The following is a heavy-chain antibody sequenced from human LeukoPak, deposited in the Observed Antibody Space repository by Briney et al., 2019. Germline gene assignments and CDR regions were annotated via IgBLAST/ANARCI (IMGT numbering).Heavy chain of an antibody. CDR3: AKDPSNLQWLPTSNWFDT. CDR1: GFTFSSYG. CDR2: ISYDGTNK. J-gene: IGHJ5*02. D-gene: IGHD6-19*01. Sequence: GRSLGLSCAASGFTFSSYGMHWVRQAPGKGLEGVAVISYDGTNKYYADSVKGRFTISRDNSKNTLYLQMNSLRAEDTAVYYCAKDPSNLQWLPTSNWFDTWGQGTLVTVSS. V-gene: IGHV3-30*18.